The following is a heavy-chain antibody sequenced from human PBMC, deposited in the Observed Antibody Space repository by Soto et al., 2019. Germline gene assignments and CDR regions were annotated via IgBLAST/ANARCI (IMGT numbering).Heavy chain of an antibody. CDR2: INHSGST. CDR1: GGSFSCYY. Sequence: SETLSLTCAVYGGSFSCYYWSWIRQPPGKGLEWIGEINHSGSTNYNPSLKSRVTISVDTSKNQFSLKLSSVTAADTAVYYCARGRSXVLRFLDWLPPPYGMDVWGQGTTVTVSS. J-gene: IGHJ6*02. V-gene: IGHV4-34*01. CDR3: ARGRSXVLRFLDWLPPPYGMDV. D-gene: IGHD3-3*01.